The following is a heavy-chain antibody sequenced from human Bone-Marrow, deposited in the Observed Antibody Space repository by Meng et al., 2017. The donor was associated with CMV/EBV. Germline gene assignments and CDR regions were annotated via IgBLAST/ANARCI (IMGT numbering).Heavy chain of an antibody. D-gene: IGHD3-3*01. CDR3: VRGIGDFWSNYNDAFDV. CDR2: LNPYSGAT. Sequence: ASVKVSCKASGFTLSAYYMHWVRQAPGQGPEWMGWLNPYSGATKYAQKFQSRVTMTGDTSISTAYLDLSWLGSDDTAVYYCVRGIGDFWSNYNDAFDVWGQGTMVTVSS. V-gene: IGHV1-2*02. CDR1: GFTLSAYY. J-gene: IGHJ3*01.